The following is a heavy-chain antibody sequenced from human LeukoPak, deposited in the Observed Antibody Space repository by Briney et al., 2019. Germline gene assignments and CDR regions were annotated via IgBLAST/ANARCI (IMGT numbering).Heavy chain of an antibody. Sequence: GGSLRLSCAASGITFSSYGMHWGRQAPVKGLEWVAVISYDGSNKYYADSVKGRFTISRDNSKNTLYLQMNSLRAEDTAVYYCRISSWSTSSIIGYWGQGTLVTVSS. CDR1: GITFSSYG. J-gene: IGHJ4*02. V-gene: IGHV3-30*03. CDR3: RISSWSTSSIIGY. CDR2: ISYDGSNK. D-gene: IGHD6-13*01.